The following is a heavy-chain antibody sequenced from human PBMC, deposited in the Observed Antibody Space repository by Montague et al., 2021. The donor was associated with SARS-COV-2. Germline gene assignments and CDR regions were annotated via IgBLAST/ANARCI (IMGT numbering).Heavy chain of an antibody. V-gene: IGHV4-34*01. D-gene: IGHD3-10*01. CDR3: ARGARQGYGFRRGSFDS. CDR1: GGSFSGYY. CDR2: INHRGGT. J-gene: IGHJ4*02. Sequence: SETLSLTCAVYGGSFSGYYWNWFRHPPGKGLQWIGEINHRGGTNYNPSPISRVTMSVDTTTNHLSLKLCSVTAADTAVYYCARGARQGYGFRRGSFDSWGQGSLVTVFS.